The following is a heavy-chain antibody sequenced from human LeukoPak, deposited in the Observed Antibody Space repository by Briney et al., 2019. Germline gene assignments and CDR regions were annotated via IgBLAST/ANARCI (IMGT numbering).Heavy chain of an antibody. V-gene: IGHV1-69*06. D-gene: IGHD2-2*01. J-gene: IGHJ6*04. CDR2: IIPIFGTA. Sequence: SVSVSCRASGGTFSSYAISWVRQAPGQGLEWMGGIIPIFGTANYAQQFQGRVTITADKSTCTAYMELSGLRSEDTAVYYCASQYPYILDGMDVWGKGTTVTVSS. CDR1: GGTFSSYA. CDR3: ASQYPYILDGMDV.